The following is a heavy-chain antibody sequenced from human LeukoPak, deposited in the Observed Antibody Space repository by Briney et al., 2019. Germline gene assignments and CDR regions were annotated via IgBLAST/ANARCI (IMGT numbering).Heavy chain of an antibody. D-gene: IGHD3-3*01. V-gene: IGHV1-46*03. CDR3: ARGDYDFWSGYLHYFDY. CDR2: INPSGGST. Sequence: ASVKVSCKASGGTFSSYTISWVRQAPGQGLEWMGIINPSGGSTSYAQKFQGRVTMTRDTSTSTVYMELSSLRSEDTAVYYCARGDYDFWSGYLHYFDYWGQGTLVTVSS. CDR1: GGTFSSYT. J-gene: IGHJ4*02.